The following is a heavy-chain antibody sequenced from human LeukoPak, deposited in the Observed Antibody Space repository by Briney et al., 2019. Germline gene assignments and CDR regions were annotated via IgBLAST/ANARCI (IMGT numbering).Heavy chain of an antibody. CDR1: GFTFNSHA. Sequence: GGSLRLSCAASGFTFNSHAMSWVRQAPGKGLEWVSVISKTGGSAFYADSVKGRFTISRDNSKNTPFLQINSLRAEDTAVYYCVGVTDSYIASWAQGTLVTVSS. J-gene: IGHJ5*02. CDR3: VGVTDSYIAS. D-gene: IGHD3-9*01. V-gene: IGHV3-23*01. CDR2: ISKTGGSA.